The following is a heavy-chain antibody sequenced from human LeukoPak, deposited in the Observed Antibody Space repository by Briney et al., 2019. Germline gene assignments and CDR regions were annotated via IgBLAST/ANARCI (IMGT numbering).Heavy chain of an antibody. CDR2: INIDGSSI. V-gene: IGHV3-74*01. D-gene: IGHD2-2*01. Sequence: PGGSLRLSCAASGFTLNKYWTHWVRQAPGKGLVWVSRINIDGSSISYADSVRGRFTISRDNAKNTLYLQMNNLRAEDTAVYYCTRIPADQTFFDFWGQGTLVTVSS. J-gene: IGHJ4*02. CDR1: GFTLNKYW. CDR3: TRIPADQTFFDF.